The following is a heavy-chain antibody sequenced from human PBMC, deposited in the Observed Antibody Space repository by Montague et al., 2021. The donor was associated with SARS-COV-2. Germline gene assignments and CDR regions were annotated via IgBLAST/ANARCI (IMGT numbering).Heavy chain of an antibody. CDR1: GGSISSDY. CDR2: IYYSGST. Sequence: SETLSLTCTVSGGSISSDYWCWIRQPPGKGLEWIGFIYYSGSTNYDPSLKSRVTISVDTSKNQFSLKLSSVTAADTAVYYCASQVPEYWSGIDYWGQGTLVTVSS. J-gene: IGHJ4*02. V-gene: IGHV4-59*01. CDR3: ASQVPEYWSGIDY. D-gene: IGHD2-15*01.